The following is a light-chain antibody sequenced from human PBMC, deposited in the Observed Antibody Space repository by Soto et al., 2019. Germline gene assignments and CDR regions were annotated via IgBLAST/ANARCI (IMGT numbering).Light chain of an antibody. CDR1: QSVSNS. CDR2: DAS. CDR3: QQRRNWPRT. Sequence: EIVLTQSPATLSLSPGERATLSCRASQSVSNSLAWFQQKPGQAPRLLIYDASNRATDIPARFSGSGSGTDFTLTISSLEPEDLAVYYCQQRRNWPRTFGQGTKLEIK. J-gene: IGKJ2*01. V-gene: IGKV3-11*01.